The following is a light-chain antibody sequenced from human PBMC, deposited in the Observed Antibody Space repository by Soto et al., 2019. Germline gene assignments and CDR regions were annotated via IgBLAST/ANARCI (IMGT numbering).Light chain of an antibody. CDR1: SSDVGAYNY. CDR3: TSWTTISTMI. CDR2: DVN. Sequence: QSALTQPASVSGSPGQSITISCTGTSSDVGAYNYVSWYQQHPSKAPKLMIYDVNIRPSGVSNRFSGSKAGKTASLTSSGLQAEDEDDYCCTSWTTISTMIFGGGTKVTVL. V-gene: IGLV2-14*01. J-gene: IGLJ2*01.